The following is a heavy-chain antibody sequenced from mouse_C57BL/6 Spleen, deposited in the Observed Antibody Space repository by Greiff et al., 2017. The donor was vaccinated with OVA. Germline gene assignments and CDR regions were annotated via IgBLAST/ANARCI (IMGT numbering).Heavy chain of an antibody. CDR2: INPGSGGT. V-gene: IGHV1-54*01. CDR3: ARRSYYGSSHWYFDV. D-gene: IGHD1-1*01. Sequence: QVQLQQSGAELVRPGTSVKVSCKASGYAFTTYLIEWVKQRPGQGLEWIGVINPGSGGTNYNEKFKGKATLTADKSSSTAYMQLSSLTSEDSADYCGARRSYYGSSHWYFDVWGTGTTVTVSS. CDR1: GYAFTTYL. J-gene: IGHJ1*03.